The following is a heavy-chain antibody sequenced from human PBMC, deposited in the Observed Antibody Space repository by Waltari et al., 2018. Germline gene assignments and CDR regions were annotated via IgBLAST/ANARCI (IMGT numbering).Heavy chain of an antibody. CDR2: RKKDEGGT. V-gene: IGHV3-7*01. CDR1: GFTFSDYW. CDR3: ARDRGYCGGDCYKNLDY. D-gene: IGHD2-21*01. Sequence: EVQLVESGGGLVQPGGSLRLSCAASGFTFSDYWMTWVRQAPGEGLEWVANRKKDEGGTYYVDAVKGRFTVSRDNAKNSLYLQMSSLRGEDTAVYYCARDRGYCGGDCYKNLDYWGQGTLVAVSS. J-gene: IGHJ4*02.